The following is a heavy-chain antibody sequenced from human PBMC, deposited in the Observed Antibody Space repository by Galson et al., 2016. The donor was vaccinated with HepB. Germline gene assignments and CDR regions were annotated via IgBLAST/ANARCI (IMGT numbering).Heavy chain of an antibody. V-gene: IGHV7-4-1*02. Sequence: KVSCKASGYSFTTYSVNWVRQAPGQGLEWMGWIDTKSGNPTHAQGFTGRFVFSLDTSVSTIYLQISSLKADDTAVYYCARDSRRESSRSPDAFDLWAQGTLVTVSS. CDR3: ARDSRRESSRSPDAFDL. CDR1: GYSFTTYS. J-gene: IGHJ3*01. D-gene: IGHD6-6*01. CDR2: IDTKSGNP.